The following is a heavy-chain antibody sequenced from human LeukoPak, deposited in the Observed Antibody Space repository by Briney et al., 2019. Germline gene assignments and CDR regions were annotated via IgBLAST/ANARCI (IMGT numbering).Heavy chain of an antibody. CDR1: GFTFSTYA. Sequence: PGESLRLSCAASGFTFSTYAMSWVRQAPGKGLEWVSVIVGSGDSSYYADSVKGRFTISRDNAKNSLHQMNSLRAEDTAVYYCARDIVVVPAAMGGSINWFDPWGQGTLVTVSS. CDR3: ARDIVVVPAAMGGSINWFDP. V-gene: IGHV3-23*01. CDR2: IVGSGDSS. D-gene: IGHD2-2*01. J-gene: IGHJ5*02.